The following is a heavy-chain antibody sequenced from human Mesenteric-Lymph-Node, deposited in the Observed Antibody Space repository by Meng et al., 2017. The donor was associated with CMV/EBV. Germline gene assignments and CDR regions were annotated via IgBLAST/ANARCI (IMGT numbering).Heavy chain of an antibody. CDR1: GDTFSSST. CDR3: ASHGRYSSSSPCDY. D-gene: IGHD6-6*01. J-gene: IGHJ4*02. CDR2: INPFLGTS. Sequence: SVKVSCKASGDTFSSSTISWVRQAPGQGLEWMGGINPFLGTSNYAQKFQGRVTITADKSTSTAYMELSRLRSEDTAVYYCASHGRYSSSSPCDYWGQGTLVTVSS. V-gene: IGHV1-69*08.